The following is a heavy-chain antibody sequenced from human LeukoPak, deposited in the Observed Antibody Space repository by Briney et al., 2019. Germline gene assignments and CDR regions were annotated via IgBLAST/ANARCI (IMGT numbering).Heavy chain of an antibody. Sequence: PSETLSLTCVVSGYSISSGYYWGWIRQPPGKGLEWIGGIYHSGSTYYNPSLKSRVTISVDTSKNQFSLKLSSVTAADTAVYYCARNANRGSTFDYWGQGTLVTVSS. D-gene: IGHD1-26*01. J-gene: IGHJ4*02. CDR2: IYHSGST. CDR1: GYSISSGYY. V-gene: IGHV4-38-2*01. CDR3: ARNANRGSTFDY.